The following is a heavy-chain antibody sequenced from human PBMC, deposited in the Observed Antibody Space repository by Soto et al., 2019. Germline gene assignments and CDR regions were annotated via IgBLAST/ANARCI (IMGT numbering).Heavy chain of an antibody. J-gene: IGHJ6*02. CDR1: GGTFSSYF. CDR2: IIPVFGTA. D-gene: IGHD6-13*01. CDR3: ARETPSAAAAYYYYGLDV. Sequence: QVQLVQSGAEVKKAGSSVKVSCKVSGGTFSSYFINWVRQAPGQGLEWVGGIIPVFGTASYAEKVQGRVTMTADAATSTAYLELSSLRPDDTAVYYCARETPSAAAAYYYYGLDVWGQGTTVTVPS. V-gene: IGHV1-69*01.